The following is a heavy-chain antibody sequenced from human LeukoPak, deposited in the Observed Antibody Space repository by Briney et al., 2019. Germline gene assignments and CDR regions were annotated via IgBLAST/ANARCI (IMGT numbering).Heavy chain of an antibody. CDR3: ARGMTTGPDP. Sequence: SETLSLTCTVSGGSISSYSWSWIRQPPGKGLEWIGYIYHSASTNYNPSLKSRLTISVDTSKNQFSLNLSSVTAADTAVYYCARGMTTGPDPWGQGTLVTVSS. V-gene: IGHV4-59*08. CDR2: IYHSAST. D-gene: IGHD4-17*01. CDR1: GGSISSYS. J-gene: IGHJ5*02.